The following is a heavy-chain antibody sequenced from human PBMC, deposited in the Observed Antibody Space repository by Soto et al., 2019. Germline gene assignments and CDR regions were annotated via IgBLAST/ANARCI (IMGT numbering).Heavy chain of an antibody. Sequence: SETLSLTCTVSGGSISSYYWIWIRQPPGKGLEWIGYIYYSGSTNYNPSLKSRVTISVDTSKNQFPLKLSSVTAADTAVYYCARDIGNFWSGRLTFDPWGQGTLVTVSS. V-gene: IGHV4-59*01. J-gene: IGHJ5*02. D-gene: IGHD3-3*01. CDR1: GGSISSYY. CDR2: IYYSGST. CDR3: ARDIGNFWSGRLTFDP.